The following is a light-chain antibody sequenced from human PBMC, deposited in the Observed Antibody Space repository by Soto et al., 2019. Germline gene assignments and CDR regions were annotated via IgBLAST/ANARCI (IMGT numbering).Light chain of an antibody. CDR2: GAS. Sequence: IVMTQSPATLSVSPGDRATLSCRASQSVSSKLAWYQQKPGQAPRLLIHGASTRATAIPARFSGSGSGTEFTLTISSLQCEDFAVYFCQQYNDWPITFGQGTRLEI. V-gene: IGKV3-15*01. CDR3: QQYNDWPIT. CDR1: QSVSSK. J-gene: IGKJ5*01.